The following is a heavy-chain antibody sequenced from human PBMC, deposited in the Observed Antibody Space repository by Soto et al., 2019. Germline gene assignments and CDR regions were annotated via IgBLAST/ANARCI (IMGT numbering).Heavy chain of an antibody. CDR1: GGSISSYY. V-gene: IGHV4-59*08. D-gene: IGHD2-15*01. Sequence: SETLSLTCTVSGGSISSYYWSWIRQPPGKGLEWVGYIYYSGSTNYNPSLKSRGTISVDTSKNQFSLKLSSVTAADTAVYYCARQGPRYCSGGSCYYYFDFDYWGQGTLDTVSS. J-gene: IGHJ4*02. CDR3: ARQGPRYCSGGSCYYYFDFDY. CDR2: IYYSGST.